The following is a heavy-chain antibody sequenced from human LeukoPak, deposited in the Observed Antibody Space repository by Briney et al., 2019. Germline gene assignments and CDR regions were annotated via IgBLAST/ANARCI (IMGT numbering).Heavy chain of an antibody. CDR2: IYYSGST. CDR1: GGSISSYY. D-gene: IGHD4-17*01. J-gene: IGHJ4*02. V-gene: IGHV4-59*08. Sequence: PSETLSLTCTVSGGSISSYYWSWIRQPPGKGLEWIGYIYYSGSTNYNPSLKSRVTISVDTSKNQFSLKLSSVTAADTAVYYCARLADYGDYLSCFDYWGQGTLVTVSS. CDR3: ARLADYGDYLSCFDY.